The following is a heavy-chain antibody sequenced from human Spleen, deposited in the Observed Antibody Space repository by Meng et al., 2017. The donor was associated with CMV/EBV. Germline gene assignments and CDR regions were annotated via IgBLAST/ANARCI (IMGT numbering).Heavy chain of an antibody. Sequence: FTFSNAWRSWVRQDPGKGLGWVGRINSKTDGGTTDYAAPVKGRLTISRDDSKNTLYLQMNSLKTEDTAVYYCTTVLITAAGIRMIFDYWGQGTLVTVSS. V-gene: IGHV3-15*01. D-gene: IGHD6-13*01. CDR3: TTVLITAAGIRMIFDY. CDR2: INSKTDGGTT. CDR1: FTFSNAW. J-gene: IGHJ4*02.